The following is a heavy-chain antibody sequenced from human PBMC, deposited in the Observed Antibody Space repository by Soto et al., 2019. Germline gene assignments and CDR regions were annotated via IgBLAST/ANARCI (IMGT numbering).Heavy chain of an antibody. CDR3: AKETYSSGWYGKGYFDY. V-gene: IGHV3-30*18. CDR2: ISYDGSNK. Sequence: GKGLEWVAVISYDGSNKYYADSVKGRFTISRDNSKNTLYLQMNSLRAEDTDVYYCAKETYSSGWYGKGYFDYWGKGTLVHVSS. D-gene: IGHD6-19*01. J-gene: IGHJ4*02.